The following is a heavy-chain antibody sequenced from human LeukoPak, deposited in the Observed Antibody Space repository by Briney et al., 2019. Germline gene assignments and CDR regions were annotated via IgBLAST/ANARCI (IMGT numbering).Heavy chain of an antibody. CDR1: GGSISGYY. CDR3: ARANSGSYDY. J-gene: IGHJ4*02. Sequence: SETLSLTCTVSGGSISGYYWSWIRQPPGKGLEWIGCIFYSGSTNYNPSLKSRVTISVDTSKKQFSLKLSSVTAADTAVYYCARANSGSYDYWGQGTLVTVSS. CDR2: IFYSGST. D-gene: IGHD1-26*01. V-gene: IGHV4-59*01.